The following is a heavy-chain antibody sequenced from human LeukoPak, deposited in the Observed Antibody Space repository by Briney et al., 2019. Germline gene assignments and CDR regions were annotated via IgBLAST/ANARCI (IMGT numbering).Heavy chain of an antibody. D-gene: IGHD2-2*01. CDR2: IIPILGIA. J-gene: IGHJ6*02. V-gene: IGHV1-69*04. CDR1: GGTFSSYA. Sequence: SVKVSCKASGGTFSSYAISWVRQAPGQGLEWMGRIIPILGIANYAQMFQGRVTITADKSTSTAYMELSSLRSEDTAVYYCARGSTSHLGYGMDVWGQGTTVTVSS. CDR3: ARGSTSHLGYGMDV.